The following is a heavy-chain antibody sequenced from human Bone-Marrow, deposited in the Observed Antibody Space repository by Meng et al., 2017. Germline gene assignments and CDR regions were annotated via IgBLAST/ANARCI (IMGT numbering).Heavy chain of an antibody. J-gene: IGHJ4*02. CDR3: AREGYNYACDY. CDR2: ISSSSSTI. CDR1: GFTFSSYA. D-gene: IGHD5-18*01. Sequence: GESLKISCAASGFTFSSYAMHWVRQAPGKGLEWVSYISSSSSTIYYADSVKGRFSISRDNAKNALYLQMNGLRADDTAVYYCAREGYNYACDYWGQGTPVTVSS. V-gene: IGHV3-48*04.